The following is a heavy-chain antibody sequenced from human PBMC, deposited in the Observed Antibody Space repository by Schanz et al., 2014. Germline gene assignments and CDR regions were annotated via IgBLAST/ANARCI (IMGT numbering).Heavy chain of an antibody. CDR3: AKDGRLPYYGTGSDFDY. Sequence: VQLVESGGGLVQPGGSLRLSCAASGFTFSDYYMSWIRQAPGKALDWVSYISSSGSYTNYADSVKGRFTTSRDNGKKSMYLQMNSLRAGDTAVYYCAKDGRLPYYGTGSDFDYWGQGTLVAVSS. CDR1: GFTFSDYY. V-gene: IGHV3-11*05. CDR2: ISSSGSYT. D-gene: IGHD3-22*01. J-gene: IGHJ4*02.